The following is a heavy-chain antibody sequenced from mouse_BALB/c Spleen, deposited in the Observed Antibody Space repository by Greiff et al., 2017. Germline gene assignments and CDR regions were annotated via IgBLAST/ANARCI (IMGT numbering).Heavy chain of an antibody. D-gene: IGHD1-1*01. CDR1: GYTFTSYV. CDR3: AGRVYYGSSYAMDY. CDR2: INPYNDGT. Sequence: VQLQQSGPEMVKPGASVKMSCKASGYTFTSYVMHWVKQKPGQGLEWIGYINPYNDGTKYNEKFKGKATLTSDKSSSTAYMELSSLTSEDSAVYYCAGRVYYGSSYAMDYWGQGTSVTVSS. J-gene: IGHJ4*01. V-gene: IGHV1-14*01.